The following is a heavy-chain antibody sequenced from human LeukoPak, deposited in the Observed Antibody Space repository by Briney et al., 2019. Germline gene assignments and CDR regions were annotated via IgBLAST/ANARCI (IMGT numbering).Heavy chain of an antibody. V-gene: IGHV4-38-2*02. J-gene: IGHJ4*02. D-gene: IGHD6-13*01. CDR2: IYHSGST. CDR3: ARVHRYSSSWYLAYFDY. Sequence: SETLSLTCTVSGYSISSGYYWGWIRQPPGKGLEWIGSIYHSGSTYYNPSLKSRVTISVDTSKNQFSLKLSSVTAADTAVYYCARVHRYSSSWYLAYFDYWGQGTLVTVSS. CDR1: GYSISSGYY.